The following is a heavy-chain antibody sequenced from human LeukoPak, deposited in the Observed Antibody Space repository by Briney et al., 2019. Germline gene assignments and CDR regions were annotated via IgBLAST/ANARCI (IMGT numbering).Heavy chain of an antibody. CDR1: GGTFSSYA. D-gene: IGHD3-10*01. CDR2: IIPIFGTA. V-gene: IGHV1-69*13. J-gene: IGHJ6*02. CDR3: ARDSGLLWFGEFNYYGMDV. Sequence: SVKVSCKASGGTFSSYAISWVRQAPGQGLEWMGGIIPIFGTADYAQKFQGRVTITADESTSTAYMELSSLRSEDTAVYYCARDSGLLWFGEFNYYGMDVWGQGTTVTVSS.